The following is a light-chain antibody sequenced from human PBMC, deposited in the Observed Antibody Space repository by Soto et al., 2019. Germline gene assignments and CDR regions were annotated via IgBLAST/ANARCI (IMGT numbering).Light chain of an antibody. CDR1: SSNIGAYYD. CDR2: GNN. Sequence: QSVLTQPPSVSGAPGQRVTISCTGSSSNIGAYYDVHWYQQLPGTAPKLLISGNNNRPSGVPDRFSGSKSGTSASLAITGLQAEDEADYYCQSYDISLSGYVFGTGTKLTVL. V-gene: IGLV1-40*01. J-gene: IGLJ1*01. CDR3: QSYDISLSGYV.